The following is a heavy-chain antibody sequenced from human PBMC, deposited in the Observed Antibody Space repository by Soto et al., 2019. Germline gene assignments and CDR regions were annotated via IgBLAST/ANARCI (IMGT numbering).Heavy chain of an antibody. J-gene: IGHJ5*02. CDR3: SREVAGRGWLDP. Sequence: PSQTLSLTCAISGDSVSSNIAAWNWIRQSPSRGLEWLGRTYFRSKWYNDYPLSVKSRITINPDTSKNQFSLQLNSVTPEDTAVYCCSREVAGRGWLDPWGQGTLVTVSS. CDR1: GDSVSSNIAA. CDR2: TYFRSKWYN. V-gene: IGHV6-1*01. D-gene: IGHD2-15*01.